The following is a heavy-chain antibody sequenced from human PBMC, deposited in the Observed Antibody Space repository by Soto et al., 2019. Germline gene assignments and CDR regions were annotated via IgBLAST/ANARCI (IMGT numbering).Heavy chain of an antibody. V-gene: IGHV4-31*03. J-gene: IGHJ6*03. CDR3: ARAETMVRGELVQGSHYYYMDV. CDR1: GGSISSGGYY. CDR2: IYYSGST. Sequence: SQTLSLTCTVSGGSISSGGYYWSWIRQHPGKGLEWIGYIYYSGSTYYNPSLKSRVTISVDTSKNQFSLKLSSVTAADTAVYYCARAETMVRGELVQGSHYYYMDVWGKGTTVTVSS. D-gene: IGHD3-10*01.